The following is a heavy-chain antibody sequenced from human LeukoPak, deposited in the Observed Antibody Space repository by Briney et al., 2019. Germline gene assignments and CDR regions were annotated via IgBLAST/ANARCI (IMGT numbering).Heavy chain of an antibody. CDR2: MNPNSGNT. D-gene: IGHD6-6*01. J-gene: IGHJ5*02. CDR3: ARSEYSSSSGPFDP. CDR1: GYTFTSYD. Sequence: ASVKVSCKASGYTFTSYDINWVRQATGQGLEWMGWMNPNSGNTGYAQKFQGRVTMTRNTSISTAYMELSSLRSDDTAVFYCARSEYSSSSGPFDPWGQGTLVTVSS. V-gene: IGHV1-8*01.